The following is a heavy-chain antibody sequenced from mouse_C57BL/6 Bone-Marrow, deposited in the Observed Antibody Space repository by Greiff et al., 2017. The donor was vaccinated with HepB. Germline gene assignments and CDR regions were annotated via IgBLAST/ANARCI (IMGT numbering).Heavy chain of an antibody. CDR3: ARRSRGRYFDY. D-gene: IGHD1-1*01. V-gene: IGHV3-1*01. Sequence: DVQLQESGPGMVKPSQSLSLTCTVTGYSITSGYDWHWIRHFPGNKLEWMGYISYSGSTNYNPSLKSRISITHDTSKNHFFLKLNSVTTEDTATYYCARRSRGRYFDYWGQGTTLTVSS. CDR2: ISYSGST. J-gene: IGHJ2*01. CDR1: GYSITSGYD.